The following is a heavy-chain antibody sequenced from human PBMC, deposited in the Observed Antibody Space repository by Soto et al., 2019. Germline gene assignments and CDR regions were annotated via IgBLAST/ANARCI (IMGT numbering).Heavy chain of an antibody. J-gene: IGHJ6*02. D-gene: IGHD2-15*01. CDR2: IYPGDSDT. V-gene: IGHV5-51*01. Sequence: PGESLKISCKVSGYSFTSYWIGWVRQMPGKGLEWMGIIYPGDSDTRYSPSFQGQVTISADKSISTAYLQWSSLKASDTAMYYCARHYCSGGSCYSAPNCYYYYGMDVWGQGTTVTVSS. CDR3: ARHYCSGGSCYSAPNCYYYYGMDV. CDR1: GYSFTSYW.